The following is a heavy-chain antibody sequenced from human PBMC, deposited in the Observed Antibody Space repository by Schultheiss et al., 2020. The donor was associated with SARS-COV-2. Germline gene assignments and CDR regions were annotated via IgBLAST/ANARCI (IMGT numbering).Heavy chain of an antibody. V-gene: IGHV3-48*01. Sequence: GGSLRLSCAASGFTFSSYSMNWVRQALGKGLEWVSYISSSSSTIYYADSVKGRFTISRDNAKNTLYLQMNSLRAEDTAVYYCAKDRAGTENYYYYGMDVWGQGTTVTVSS. CDR3: AKDRAGTENYYYYGMDV. D-gene: IGHD6-19*01. CDR1: GFTFSSYS. CDR2: ISSSSSTI. J-gene: IGHJ6*02.